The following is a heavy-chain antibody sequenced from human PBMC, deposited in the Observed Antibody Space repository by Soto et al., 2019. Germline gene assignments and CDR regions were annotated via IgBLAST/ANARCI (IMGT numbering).Heavy chain of an antibody. CDR3: ARGSSTMVRGVIIIPSGMDV. Sequence: PGGSLRLSCAASGFTFSSYDMHWVRQATGKGLEWVSAIGTAGDTYYPGSVKGRFTISRENAKNSLYLQMNSLRAGDTAVYYCARGSSTMVRGVIIIPSGMDVWGQGTTVTVSS. CDR1: GFTFSSYD. D-gene: IGHD3-10*01. J-gene: IGHJ6*02. CDR2: IGTAGDT. V-gene: IGHV3-13*04.